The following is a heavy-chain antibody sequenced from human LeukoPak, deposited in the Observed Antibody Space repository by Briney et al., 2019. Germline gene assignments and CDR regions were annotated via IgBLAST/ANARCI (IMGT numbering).Heavy chain of an antibody. Sequence: GGSLRLSCAASGFTFSSYDMHWVRQAPGKGLDWVAAILYDGSNKDYADSVKGRFTISRDNSKNTLYLQMNSLRTEDTAVYYCARERWGDAFDFWGQGTLVTVSS. CDR2: ILYDGSNK. V-gene: IGHV3-30*03. D-gene: IGHD3-16*01. J-gene: IGHJ3*01. CDR3: ARERWGDAFDF. CDR1: GFTFSSYD.